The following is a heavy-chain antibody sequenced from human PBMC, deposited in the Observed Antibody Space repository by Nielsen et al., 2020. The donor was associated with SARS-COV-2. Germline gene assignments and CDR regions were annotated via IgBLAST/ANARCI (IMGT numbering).Heavy chain of an antibody. D-gene: IGHD2-15*01. CDR2: IYYSGST. CDR1: GGSISSSSYY. J-gene: IGHJ3*02. Sequence: SETLSLTCTVSGGSISSSSYYWSWIRQPPGKGLEWIGYIYYSGSTNYNPSLKSRVTISVDTSKNQFSLKLSSVTAADTAVYYCARRALGYCSGGSCFDAFDIWGQGTMVTVSS. CDR3: ARRALGYCSGGSCFDAFDI. V-gene: IGHV4-61*05.